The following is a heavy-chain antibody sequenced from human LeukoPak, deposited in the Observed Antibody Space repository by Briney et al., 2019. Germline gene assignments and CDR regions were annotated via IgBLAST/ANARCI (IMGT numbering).Heavy chain of an antibody. D-gene: IGHD1-1*01. CDR2: INPSGGST. CDR1: GYTFTSYY. V-gene: IGHV1-46*01. J-gene: IGHJ4*02. CDR3: ASHNTSRYYFDY. Sequence: ASVKVSCKASGYTFTSYYMHWVRQAPGQGVECMGIINPSGGSTSYAQKFQGRVTMTRDTSTSTVYMELSSLRSEDTAVYYCASHNTSRYYFDYWGQGTLVTVSS.